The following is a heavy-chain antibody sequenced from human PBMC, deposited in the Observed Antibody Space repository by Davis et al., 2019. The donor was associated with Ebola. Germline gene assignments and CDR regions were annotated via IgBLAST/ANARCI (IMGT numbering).Heavy chain of an antibody. CDR1: GGSIYSNDYY. CDR2: IYYSGNT. J-gene: IGHJ6*04. V-gene: IGHV4-30-4*01. CDR3: ARDHGGTYGYGNGMDV. Sequence: SETLSLTCIVSGGSIYSNDYYWTWIRQPPGKGLEWIGSIYYSGNTYHSPSLKSRLTISMDTSTNQFSLRLSSVTAADTAVYYCARDHGGTYGYGNGMDVWGKGTTVTVSS. D-gene: IGHD1-26*01.